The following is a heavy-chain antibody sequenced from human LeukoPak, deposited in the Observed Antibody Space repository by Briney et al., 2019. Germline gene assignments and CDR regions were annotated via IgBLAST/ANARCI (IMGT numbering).Heavy chain of an antibody. J-gene: IGHJ4*02. V-gene: IGHV3-48*01. CDR1: VFNFSSNK. Sequence: GGSLRLSCAASVFNFSSNKMIWVRQAPGKGLEWVSSITTSSSVFYADSVKGRFTISRDNAQNSLYLQMNSLRADDTAVYYCARRFDSWGRGTLVTVSS. CDR3: ARRFDS. CDR2: ITTSSSV.